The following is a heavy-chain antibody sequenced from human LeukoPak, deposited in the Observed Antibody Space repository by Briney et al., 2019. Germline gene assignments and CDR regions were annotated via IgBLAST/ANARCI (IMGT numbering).Heavy chain of an antibody. D-gene: IGHD3-16*02. CDR3: ARDLRGNDYVWGSYRYIDY. CDR1: GFTFSSYE. Sequence: PGGSLRLSCAASGFTFSSYEMNWVRQAPGKGLEWASYISSSGSTIYYADSVKGRFTISRDNAKNSLYLQMNSLRAEDTAVYYCARDLRGNDYVWGSYRYIDYWGQGTLVTVSS. J-gene: IGHJ4*02. CDR2: ISSSGSTI. V-gene: IGHV3-48*03.